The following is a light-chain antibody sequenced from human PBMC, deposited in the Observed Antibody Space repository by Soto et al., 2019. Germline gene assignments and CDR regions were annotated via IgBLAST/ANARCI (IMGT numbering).Light chain of an antibody. CDR1: SSDVGGYNY. CDR2: EVS. Sequence: QSALTQPASVSGSPGQSITISCTGTSSDVGGYNYVSWYQHHPGKSPKLMIYEVSNRPSGVSNRFSGYKSGNTASLTISGLQAEDEADYYCSSYTSSPTLVVFGGGTKLTVL. CDR3: SSYTSSPTLVV. V-gene: IGLV2-14*01. J-gene: IGLJ2*01.